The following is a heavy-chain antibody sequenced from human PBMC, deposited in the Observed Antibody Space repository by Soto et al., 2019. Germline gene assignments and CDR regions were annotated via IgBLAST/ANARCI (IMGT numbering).Heavy chain of an antibody. Sequence: QVQLVQSGAEVKKPGASVKVSCKASGYTFTSYAIHWVRQAPGQRLEWMGWINAGNGNTKYSQKYQDRVTITRDTSASTAYMELSSLRSEDTAVYYCARDLGGWPDYWGQGTLVTVSS. CDR3: ARDLGGWPDY. CDR2: INAGNGNT. V-gene: IGHV1-3*01. D-gene: IGHD6-19*01. CDR1: GYTFTSYA. J-gene: IGHJ4*02.